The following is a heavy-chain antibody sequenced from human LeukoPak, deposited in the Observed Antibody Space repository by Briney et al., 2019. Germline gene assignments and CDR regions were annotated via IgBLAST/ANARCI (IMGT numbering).Heavy chain of an antibody. CDR3: ARDWGTTFRRGPV. CDR1: GYSISSGYY. D-gene: IGHD1-7*01. V-gene: IGHV4-38-2*02. Sequence: SETLSLTCTVSGYSISSGYYWGWIRQPPGKGLEWIGSIYHSGSTYYNPSLKSRVTISVDTSKNQFSLKLSSVTAADTAVYYCARDWGTTFRRGPVWGKGTTVTVSS. J-gene: IGHJ6*04. CDR2: IYHSGST.